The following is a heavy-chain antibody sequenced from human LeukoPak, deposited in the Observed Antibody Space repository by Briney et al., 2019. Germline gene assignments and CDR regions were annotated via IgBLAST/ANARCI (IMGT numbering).Heavy chain of an antibody. D-gene: IGHD6-19*01. CDR3: ASSGQWLLYYFDY. CDR1: GFTFSSNY. Sequence: GGSLRLSCAASGFTFSSNYMSWVRQAPGKGLEWVSVIYSGGSTYYADSVKGRFTISRDNSKNTLYLQMNSLRAEDTAVYYCASSGQWLLYYFDYWGQGTLVTVSS. J-gene: IGHJ4*02. V-gene: IGHV3-66*01. CDR2: IYSGGST.